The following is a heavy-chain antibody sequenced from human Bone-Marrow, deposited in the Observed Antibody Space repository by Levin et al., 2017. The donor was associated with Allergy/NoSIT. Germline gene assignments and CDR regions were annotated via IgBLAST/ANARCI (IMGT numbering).Heavy chain of an antibody. J-gene: IGHJ4*02. CDR2: VSYRGST. D-gene: IGHD1-1*01. V-gene: IGHV4-31*03. CDR3: ARLDGYSFDY. CDR1: GGSIRSAGYH. Sequence: SQTLSLTCTVSGGSIRSAGYHWTWIRQYPGKGLKWIGYVSYRGSTYFNPSLKSRLAMSIDTSEQHFSLNLTSVSAADTAIYYCARLDGYSFDYWGQGALVTVSS.